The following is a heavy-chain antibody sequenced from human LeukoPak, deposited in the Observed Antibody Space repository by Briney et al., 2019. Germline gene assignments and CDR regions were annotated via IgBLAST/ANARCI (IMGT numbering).Heavy chain of an antibody. Sequence: SETLSLTCAVYGGSFSGYYWSWIRQPPGKGLEWIGEIHHSGSTNYNPSLKSPVAISVDTSKNQFSLKLSSVTAADTAVYYCASPPTLWGQGTLVTVSS. CDR2: IHHSGST. CDR1: GGSFSGYY. CDR3: ASPPTL. J-gene: IGHJ4*02. V-gene: IGHV4-34*01.